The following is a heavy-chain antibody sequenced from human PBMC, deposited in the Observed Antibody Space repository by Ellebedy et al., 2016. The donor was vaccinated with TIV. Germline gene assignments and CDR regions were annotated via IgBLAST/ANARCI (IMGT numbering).Heavy chain of an antibody. D-gene: IGHD1-26*01. CDR1: GFTFSHHW. CDR3: ARDSGSYPFDY. CDR2: VNGSGSET. Sequence: GGSLRLSXAASGFTFSHHWMHWVRQAPGKGLEWVSRVNGSGSETGHADSVKGRFTTSRDNAKDTLYLQLNSLRTEDTAVYYCARDSGSYPFDYWGQGTLVTVSS. J-gene: IGHJ4*02. V-gene: IGHV3-74*01.